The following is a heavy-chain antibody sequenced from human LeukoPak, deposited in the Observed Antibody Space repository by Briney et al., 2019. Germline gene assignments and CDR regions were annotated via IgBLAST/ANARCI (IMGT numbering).Heavy chain of an antibody. CDR2: LTWNSGSI. CDR3: AKGSDSGYNFFDY. D-gene: IGHD3-22*01. Sequence: GRSLRLSCAASGFTFDNYALHWVRQAPGKGLEWVSGLTWNSGSIGYADSVKGRFTISRDNAQNSLYLQMNSLRPEDTAFYYCAKGSDSGYNFFDYWGQGTLVTVSS. V-gene: IGHV3-9*01. CDR1: GFTFDNYA. J-gene: IGHJ4*02.